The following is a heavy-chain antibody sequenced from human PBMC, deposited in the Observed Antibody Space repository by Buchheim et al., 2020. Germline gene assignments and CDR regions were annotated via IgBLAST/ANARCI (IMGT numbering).Heavy chain of an antibody. CDR2: INPSAGST. Sequence: QVQLVQSGAEVKEPGASVKVSCKASGYTFTSYYMHWVRQAPGQGLEWMGVINPSAGSTTYAQKFQGRLTMTRDSSTTTVYMEVGNLRVEDTAVYFCARAASSGRRFDYWDQGT. V-gene: IGHV1-46*01. CDR1: GYTFTSYY. D-gene: IGHD1-26*01. J-gene: IGHJ4*02. CDR3: ARAASSGRRFDY.